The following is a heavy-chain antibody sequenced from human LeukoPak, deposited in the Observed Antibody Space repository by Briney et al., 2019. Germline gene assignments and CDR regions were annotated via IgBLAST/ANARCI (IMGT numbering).Heavy chain of an antibody. V-gene: IGHV5-51*01. D-gene: IGHD3-10*01. CDR1: GHSFTTYW. CDR3: ARFHGSGTSSYFDY. J-gene: IGHJ4*02. CDR2: IYPGDSNT. Sequence: GESLKISCKASGHSFTTYWIGWVRQMPGKGLEWMGIIYPGDSNTRYSPSFQGQVTISADKSISTAYLQWSSLKASDTAMYYCARFHGSGTSSYFDYWGQGSLVTVSS.